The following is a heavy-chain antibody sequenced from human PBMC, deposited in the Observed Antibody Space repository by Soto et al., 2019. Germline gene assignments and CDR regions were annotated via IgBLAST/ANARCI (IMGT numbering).Heavy chain of an antibody. D-gene: IGHD5-18*01. CDR2: IIPIFGTA. CDR1: GGTFSSYA. Sequence: QVQLVQSGAEVKKPGSSVKVSCKASGGTFSSYAISWVRQAPGQGLEWMGGIIPIFGTANYAQKFQGRVTITADESTRTAYVELSSLRSEDTGVYYCARVRTAMEHEYYYYYGMDVWGQGTTVTVSS. J-gene: IGHJ6*02. V-gene: IGHV1-69*12. CDR3: ARVRTAMEHEYYYYYGMDV.